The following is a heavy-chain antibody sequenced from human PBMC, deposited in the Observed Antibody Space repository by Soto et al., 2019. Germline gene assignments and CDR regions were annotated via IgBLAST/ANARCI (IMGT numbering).Heavy chain of an antibody. D-gene: IGHD3-9*01. CDR3: ARALSYHDVLTGRGWVFYFDY. V-gene: IGHV4-59*01. CDR1: GGSISSYY. J-gene: IGHJ4*02. CDR2: IYYSGNT. Sequence: QVRLQESGPGLVKPSETLSLTCAVSGGSISSYYWIWIRQPPGRGLEWIGDIYYSGNTNYNPSLKSRVTISVDRSKSQFSLEVKSVTAADTAVYYCARALSYHDVLTGRGWVFYFDYWGQGTLVTVPS.